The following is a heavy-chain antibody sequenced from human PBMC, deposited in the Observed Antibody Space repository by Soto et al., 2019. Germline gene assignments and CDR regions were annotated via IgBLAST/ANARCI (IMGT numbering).Heavy chain of an antibody. J-gene: IGHJ4*02. CDR3: ASLEMATIRLDY. CDR2: IYYSGST. V-gene: IGHV4-39*01. Sequence: QLQLQESGPGLVKPSETLSLTCTVSGGSISSSSYYWGWIRQPPGKGLEWIGSIYYSGSTYYNPSLKSRVTISVDTSKNQFPLKLSSVTAADTAVYYCASLEMATIRLDYWGQGTLVTVSS. CDR1: GGSISSSSYY. D-gene: IGHD5-12*01.